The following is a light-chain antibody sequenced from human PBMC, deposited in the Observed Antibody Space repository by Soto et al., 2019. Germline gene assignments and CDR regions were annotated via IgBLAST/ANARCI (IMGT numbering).Light chain of an antibody. CDR1: QSVRTSN. CDR3: QQYGSSLMYT. Sequence: DIVLTQSPGTLSLSPGERATLSCRASQSVRTSNLAWYQHKPGQTTRLLIYGASSRATAIPDRFSGSGSGTDFTLTISRLEHEDFAVYYCQQYGSSLMYTFGQGTKLEIK. CDR2: GAS. J-gene: IGKJ2*01. V-gene: IGKV3-20*01.